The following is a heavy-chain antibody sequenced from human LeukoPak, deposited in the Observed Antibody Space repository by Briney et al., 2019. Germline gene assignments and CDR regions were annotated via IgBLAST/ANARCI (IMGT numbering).Heavy chain of an antibody. CDR3: AKDWNSGMLDY. Sequence: GGSLRLSCAASGFTFSSYGMRWVRQAPGKGLEWVAVISYDGSNKYYADSVKGRFTISRDNSKNTLYLQMNSLRAEDTAVYYCAKDWNSGMLDYWGQGTLVTVSS. CDR1: GFTFSSYG. D-gene: IGHD1-7*01. V-gene: IGHV3-30*18. J-gene: IGHJ4*02. CDR2: ISYDGSNK.